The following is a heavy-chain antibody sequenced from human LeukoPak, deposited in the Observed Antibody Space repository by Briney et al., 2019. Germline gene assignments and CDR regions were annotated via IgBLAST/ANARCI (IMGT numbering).Heavy chain of an antibody. D-gene: IGHD5-18*01. Sequence: GGSLRLSCAASGFTVSTNYMSWVRQAPGKGLEWVSVIYSGDSTYYADSVKGRFTISRDNSKNTLYLQMNSLRAEDTAVYYCAKQFGYRPFFDYWGQGTLVTVSS. CDR3: AKQFGYRPFFDY. V-gene: IGHV3-53*01. CDR1: GFTVSTNY. J-gene: IGHJ4*02. CDR2: IYSGDST.